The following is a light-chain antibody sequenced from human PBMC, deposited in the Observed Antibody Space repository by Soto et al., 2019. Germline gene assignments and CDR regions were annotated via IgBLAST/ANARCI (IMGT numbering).Light chain of an antibody. CDR3: QHYDSARWT. CDR1: QSVSSSY. CDR2: GAS. J-gene: IGKJ1*01. Sequence: EIVLTQSPGTLSLSPGERATLSCRASQSVSSSYLAWYQQKPGQAPRLLIYGASSRATGIPDRFSGGGSGTDFTLTISRLEPEDFAVYYCQHYDSARWTFGLGTKVDIK. V-gene: IGKV3-20*01.